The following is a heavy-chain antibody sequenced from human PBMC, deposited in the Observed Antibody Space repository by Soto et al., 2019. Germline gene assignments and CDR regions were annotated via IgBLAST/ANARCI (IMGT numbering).Heavy chain of an antibody. CDR1: GGSISSSY. V-gene: IGHV4-59*12. Sequence: PSETLSLTCTVSGGSISSSYWSWFRQSPGKRMEWIGYVHHSWGSSYNPSLQSRVAISLDTSKSQFSLKVTSVTATDTAVYYCAREGPATLAFDIWGQGTMVTVSS. CDR2: VHHSWGS. CDR3: AREGPATLAFDI. J-gene: IGHJ3*02. D-gene: IGHD2-15*01.